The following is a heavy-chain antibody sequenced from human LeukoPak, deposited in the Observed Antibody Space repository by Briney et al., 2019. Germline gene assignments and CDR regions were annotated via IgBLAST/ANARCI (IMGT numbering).Heavy chain of an antibody. CDR2: INPSGGST. Sequence: GASVKVSCKASGYTFTSYYMHWVRQAPGQGLEWMGIINPSGGSTSYAQKLQGRVTMTRDTSTTTVYMELSNLRSEDTAWDYWARGGVYYCGSGGSTTPLDYWGQGTLVTVSS. D-gene: IGHD3-10*01. CDR3: ARGGVYYCGSGGSTTPLDY. V-gene: IGHV1-46*01. CDR1: GYTFTSYY. J-gene: IGHJ4*02.